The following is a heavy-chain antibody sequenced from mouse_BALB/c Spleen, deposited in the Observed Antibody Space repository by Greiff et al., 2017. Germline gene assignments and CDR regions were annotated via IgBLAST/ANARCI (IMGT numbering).Heavy chain of an antibody. Sequence: EVKLMESGGDLVKPGGSLKLSCAASGFTFSSYGMSWVRQTPDKRLEWVATISSGGSYTYYPDSVKGRFTISRDNAKNTLYLQMSSLKSEDTAMYYCARHSYYYGSSEYFDVWGAGTTVTVSS. CDR1: GFTFSSYG. J-gene: IGHJ1*01. V-gene: IGHV5-6*01. D-gene: IGHD1-1*01. CDR2: ISSGGSYT. CDR3: ARHSYYYGSSEYFDV.